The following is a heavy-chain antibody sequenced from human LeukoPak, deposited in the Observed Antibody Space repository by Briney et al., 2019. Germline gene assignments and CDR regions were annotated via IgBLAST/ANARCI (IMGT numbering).Heavy chain of an antibody. Sequence: SETLSLTCTVSGGSISSYYWGWIRQPPGKGLEWIGSIYYSGSTYYNPSLKSRVTISVDTSKNQFSLKLSSVTAADTAVYYCARHELYSAIGYCSSTSCYTRGAFDIWGQGTMVTVSS. D-gene: IGHD2-2*02. CDR1: GGSISSYY. J-gene: IGHJ3*02. CDR2: IYYSGST. V-gene: IGHV4-39*01. CDR3: ARHELYSAIGYCSSTSCYTRGAFDI.